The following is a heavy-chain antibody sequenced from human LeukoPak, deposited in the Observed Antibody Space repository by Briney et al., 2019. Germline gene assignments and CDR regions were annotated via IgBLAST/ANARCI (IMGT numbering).Heavy chain of an antibody. CDR1: GYTFTSYD. V-gene: IGHV1-8*01. Sequence: ASVKVSCKASGYTFTSYDINWVRQATGQGLEWMGWVNPNSGNTGYAQKFQGRVTMTRNTSISTAYMELSSLRSEDTAVYYCARDYSSWYVALAFDPWGQGTLVTASS. CDR3: ARDYSSWYVALAFDP. J-gene: IGHJ5*02. D-gene: IGHD6-13*01. CDR2: VNPNSGNT.